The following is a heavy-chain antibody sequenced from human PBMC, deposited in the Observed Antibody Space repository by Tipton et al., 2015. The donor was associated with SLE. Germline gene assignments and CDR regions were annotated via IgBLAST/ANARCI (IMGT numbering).Heavy chain of an antibody. CDR1: GYTFTSYY. CDR2: INPSSGST. CDR3: ASRYSSSRDAFDI. V-gene: IGHV1-46*01. J-gene: IGHJ3*02. D-gene: IGHD6-13*01. Sequence: QSGPEVKKPGAPVKVSCKASGYTFTSYYMHWVRQAPGQGLEWMGIINPSSGSTSYAQKFQGRVTMTTDTSTSTAYMELRSLRSDDTAVYYCASRYSSSRDAFDIWGQGTMVTVSS.